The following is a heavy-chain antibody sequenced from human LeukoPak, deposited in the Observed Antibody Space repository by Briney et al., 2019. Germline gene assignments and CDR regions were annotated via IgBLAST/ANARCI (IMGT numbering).Heavy chain of an antibody. J-gene: IGHJ4*02. V-gene: IGHV3-7*03. CDR3: ARGPYQARGYFDY. CDR1: GFTFSTRW. Sequence: GGSLRLSCAASGFTFSTRWMSWVRQAPGKGLEWVANINEDGSEKNYVESLKGRFTISRDNAKNSLYLQMNSLRAEDTAVYYCARGPYQARGYFDYWGQGTLVTVSS. D-gene: IGHD2-2*01. CDR2: INEDGSEK.